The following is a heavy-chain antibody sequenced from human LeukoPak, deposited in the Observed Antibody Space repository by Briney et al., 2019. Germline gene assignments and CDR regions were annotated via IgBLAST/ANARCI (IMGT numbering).Heavy chain of an antibody. V-gene: IGHV3-7*03. Sequence: QPGGSLRLSCAGSGFTFSSYWMSWVRQAPGKGLEWVANTRQDGNEKYYVDSVKGRFTISRDNAKKSLYLQMNSLRAEDTAVYYCATQPAAADVDYWGQGTLVTVSS. CDR3: ATQPAAADVDY. CDR2: TRQDGNEK. J-gene: IGHJ4*02. CDR1: GFTFSSYW. D-gene: IGHD2-2*01.